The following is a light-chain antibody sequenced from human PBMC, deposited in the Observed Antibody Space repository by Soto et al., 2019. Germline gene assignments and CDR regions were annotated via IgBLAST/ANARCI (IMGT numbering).Light chain of an antibody. Sequence: EIVLTQSPGTLSLSPGERATLSCRASQSVSSSYLAWYQQKPGQAPRLLIYGASSRATGIPDRFSGSGSGTDFTLTISRLEPEDFAMYSCQQYGSSPLTFGQGTKVEI. CDR2: GAS. V-gene: IGKV3-20*01. CDR1: QSVSSSY. CDR3: QQYGSSPLT. J-gene: IGKJ1*01.